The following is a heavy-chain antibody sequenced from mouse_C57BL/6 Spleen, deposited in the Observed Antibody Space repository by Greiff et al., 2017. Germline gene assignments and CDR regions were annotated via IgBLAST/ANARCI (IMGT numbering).Heavy chain of an antibody. Sequence: QVQLQQSGAELVKPGASVKISCKASGYAFSSYWMNWVKQRPGKGLEWIGQIYPGDGDTNYNGKFKGKATLTADKSSSTAYMQVSSLTSEDSAVYFCARREDYYGSSYEAWFAYWGQGTLVTVSA. V-gene: IGHV1-80*01. CDR2: IYPGDGDT. CDR1: GYAFSSYW. CDR3: ARREDYYGSSYEAWFAY. J-gene: IGHJ3*01. D-gene: IGHD1-1*01.